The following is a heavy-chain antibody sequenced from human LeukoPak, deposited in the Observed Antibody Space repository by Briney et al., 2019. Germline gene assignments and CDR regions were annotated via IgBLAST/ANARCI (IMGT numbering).Heavy chain of an antibody. D-gene: IGHD3-22*01. V-gene: IGHV4-34*01. CDR1: GGSFSGYY. Sequence: SEPLSLTCAVYGGSFSGYYWSWLRPPPGKGLEWIGEINHSGSTNYNPSLKSRVTISVDTSKNQFSLKLSSVTAADTAVYYCAGGDYDSSGYYVEAPFQHWGQGTLVTVSS. CDR3: AGGDYDSSGYYVEAPFQH. J-gene: IGHJ1*01. CDR2: INHSGST.